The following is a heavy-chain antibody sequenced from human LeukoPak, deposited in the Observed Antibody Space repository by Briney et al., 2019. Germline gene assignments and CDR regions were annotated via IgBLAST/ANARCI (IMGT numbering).Heavy chain of an antibody. V-gene: IGHV3-48*03. CDR2: ISSSGSTI. D-gene: IGHD3-22*01. Sequence: GGSLRLSCAASGFTFSSYEMNWVRQAPGKGLEWVSDISSSGSTIYYADSVKGRFTISRDNAKYSLYLQMNSLRAEDTAVYYCARDQYYYDSSGYQGNFVDYWGQGTLVTVSS. J-gene: IGHJ4*02. CDR1: GFTFSSYE. CDR3: ARDQYYYDSSGYQGNFVDY.